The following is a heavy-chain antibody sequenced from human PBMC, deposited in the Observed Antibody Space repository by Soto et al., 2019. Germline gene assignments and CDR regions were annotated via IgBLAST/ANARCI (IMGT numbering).Heavy chain of an antibody. V-gene: IGHV3-30-3*01. D-gene: IGHD3-3*01. CDR1: GFTFSSYA. CDR3: ARDANARRFLEWLPAGYFDY. CDR2: ISYDGSNK. Sequence: PGGSLRLSCAASGFTFSSYAMHWVRQAPGKGLEWVAVISYDGSNKYYADSVKGRFTISRDNSKNTLYLQMNSLRAEDTAVYYCARDANARRFLEWLPAGYFDYWGQGTLVTVSS. J-gene: IGHJ4*02.